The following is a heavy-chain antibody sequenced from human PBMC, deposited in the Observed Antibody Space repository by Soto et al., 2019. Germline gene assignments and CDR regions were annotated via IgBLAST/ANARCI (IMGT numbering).Heavy chain of an antibody. CDR1: GYTFTSYA. CDR2: INVGNGNT. Sequence: ASVKVSCRASGYTFTSYAMHWVRQAPGQRLEWMGWINVGNGNTKYSQKFQGRVTITRDTSASTAYMELSSLRSEDTAVYYCARGSITIFGVVIYGMDVWGQGTTVT. D-gene: IGHD3-3*01. V-gene: IGHV1-3*01. J-gene: IGHJ6*02. CDR3: ARGSITIFGVVIYGMDV.